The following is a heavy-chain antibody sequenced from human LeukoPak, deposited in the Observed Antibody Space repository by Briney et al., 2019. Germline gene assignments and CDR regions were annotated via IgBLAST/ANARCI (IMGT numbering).Heavy chain of an antibody. CDR2: IYYSGST. CDR3: ARHNYDFWSGFLGPVDY. D-gene: IGHD3-3*01. Sequence: SETLSLTCTVSGGSISSSSYCWGWIRQPPGKGLEWIGNIYYSGSTYYNPSLKSRVTISVDTSKNQFPLKLSSVTAADTAVYYCARHNYDFWSGFLGPVDYWGQGTLATVSS. CDR1: GGSISSSSYC. J-gene: IGHJ4*02. V-gene: IGHV4-39*01.